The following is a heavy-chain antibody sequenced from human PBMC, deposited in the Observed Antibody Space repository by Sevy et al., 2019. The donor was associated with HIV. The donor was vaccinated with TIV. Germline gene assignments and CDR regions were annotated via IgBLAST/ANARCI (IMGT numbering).Heavy chain of an antibody. CDR2: IDWDDDK. J-gene: IGHJ4*02. V-gene: IGHV2-70*11. D-gene: IGHD3-22*01. CDR3: ARTPDYYDSSGYYHRQYYFDY. Sequence: SGPTLVKPTQTLTLTCTFSGFSLSTSGMCVSWIRQPPGKALEWLARIDWDDDKYYSTSLKTRLTISKDTSKNQVVLTMTNMDPVDTATYYCARTPDYYDSSGYYHRQYYFDYWGQGTLVTVSS. CDR1: GFSLSTSGMC.